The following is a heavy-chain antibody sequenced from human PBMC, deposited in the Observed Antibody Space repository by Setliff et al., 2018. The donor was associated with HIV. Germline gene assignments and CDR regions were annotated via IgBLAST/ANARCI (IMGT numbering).Heavy chain of an antibody. J-gene: IGHJ4*02. D-gene: IGHD3-9*01. V-gene: IGHV3-30*04. CDR1: GFTFSSYA. Sequence: SLRLSCAASGFTFSSYAMHWVRQAPGKGLEWVAVISYDGSNKYYADSVKGRFTISRDNSKNTLYLQMNSLRAEDTAVYYCARETGGLVDYWGQGTLVTVSS. CDR3: ARETGGLVDY. CDR2: ISYDGSNK.